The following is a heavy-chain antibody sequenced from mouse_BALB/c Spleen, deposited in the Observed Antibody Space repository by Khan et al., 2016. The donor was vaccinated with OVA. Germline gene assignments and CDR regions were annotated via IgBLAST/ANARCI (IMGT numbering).Heavy chain of an antibody. CDR3: ARRNYFGYTFAY. CDR1: GYSFTDYY. V-gene: IGHV1-77*01. J-gene: IGHJ3*01. Sequence: QVQLQQPGAELARPGASVKLSCKASGYSFTDYYINWVKQRTGQGLEWIGEISPGSGDTYYNEKFNGKATLTADKSSSTAYMQLSSLTSEASAVYSCARRNYFGYTFAYWGQGTLVTVSA. CDR2: ISPGSGDT. D-gene: IGHD1-2*01.